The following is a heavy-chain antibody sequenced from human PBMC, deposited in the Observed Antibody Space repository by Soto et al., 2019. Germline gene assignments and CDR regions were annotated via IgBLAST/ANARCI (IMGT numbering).Heavy chain of an antibody. D-gene: IGHD2-15*01. J-gene: IGHJ5*02. V-gene: IGHV1-18*01. Sequence: ASVKVSCKPSGYSFFSYGIRWVRQAPGQELEWLGWISCYNGNTNYAQKFQARVTMTADTSTKTAYMELRSLRSDDTALYYCARKPRISSWFDPWGQGTLVTVSS. CDR3: ARKPRISSWFDP. CDR1: GYSFFSYG. CDR2: ISCYNGNT.